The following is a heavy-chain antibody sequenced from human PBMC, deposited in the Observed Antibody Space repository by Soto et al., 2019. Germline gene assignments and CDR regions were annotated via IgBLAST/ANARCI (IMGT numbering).Heavy chain of an antibody. CDR2: ISGSGGST. D-gene: IGHD3-3*01. J-gene: IGHJ4*02. Sequence: EVQLLESGGGLVQPGGSLRLSCAASGFTFSSYAMRWVRQAPGKGLEWVSAISGSGGSTYCADSVKGRFTISRDNSKNTLYLQMNSLRAEDTAVYYCAKSKGGVVLNFDYWGQGTLVTVSS. V-gene: IGHV3-23*01. CDR3: AKSKGGVVLNFDY. CDR1: GFTFSSYA.